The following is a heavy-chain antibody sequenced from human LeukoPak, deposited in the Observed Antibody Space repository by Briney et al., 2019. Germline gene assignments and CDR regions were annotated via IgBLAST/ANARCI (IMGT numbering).Heavy chain of an antibody. CDR1: RFAFTDYD. V-gene: IGHV3-13*01. J-gene: IGHJ4*02. Sequence: PGGSLRLSCAASRFAFTDYDMHWVRQAKRGVLEWVSSIGKAGDTYYADSVKGRFTISRENANNHFYLQMNSLRAGDTAVYFCASLGDSIYWGQGTLVTVSS. D-gene: IGHD3-16*01. CDR2: IGKAGDT. CDR3: ASLGDSIY.